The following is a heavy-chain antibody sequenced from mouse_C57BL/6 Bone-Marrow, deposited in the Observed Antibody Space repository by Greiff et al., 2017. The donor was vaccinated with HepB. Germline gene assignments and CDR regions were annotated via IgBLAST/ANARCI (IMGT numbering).Heavy chain of an antibody. CDR1: GYAFSSSW. CDR2: IYPGDGDT. V-gene: IGHV1-82*01. J-gene: IGHJ3*01. Sequence: QVQLQQSGPELVKPGASVKISCKASGYAFSSSWMNWVKQRPGKGLEWIGRIYPGDGDTNYNGKFKGKATLTVDKSSSTAYMQLSSLTSEDSAVYFCASPYGSSLAWFAYWGQGTLVTVSA. D-gene: IGHD1-1*01. CDR3: ASPYGSSLAWFAY.